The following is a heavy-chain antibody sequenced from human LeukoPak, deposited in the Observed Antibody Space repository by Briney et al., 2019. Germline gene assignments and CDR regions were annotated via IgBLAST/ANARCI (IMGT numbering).Heavy chain of an antibody. CDR3: ARDGGGYSYFCGGDY. V-gene: IGHV3-30*04. CDR1: GFTFSSYA. D-gene: IGHD5-18*01. J-gene: IGHJ4*02. Sequence: GRSLRLSCAASGFTFSSYAMHWVRQAPGKGLEWVAVISYDGSNKYYADSVKGRFTISRDNSKNTLYLQMNSLRAEDTAVYYCARDGGGYSYFCGGDYWGQGTLVTVSS. CDR2: ISYDGSNK.